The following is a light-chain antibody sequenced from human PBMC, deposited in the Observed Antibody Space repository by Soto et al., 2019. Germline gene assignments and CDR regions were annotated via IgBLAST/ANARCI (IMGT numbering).Light chain of an antibody. Sequence: QAVVTQEPSLTVSPGGTVTLTCASSTGAVTSGHYPYWFQQRPGQAPRTLIYDTSYKHSWTPARFSGSLLGGNAALTLSGAQPEDEADYYCLLSFKDGRPVFGGGTQLTVL. CDR2: DTS. CDR3: LLSFKDGRPV. J-gene: IGLJ7*01. V-gene: IGLV7-46*01. CDR1: TGAVTSGHY.